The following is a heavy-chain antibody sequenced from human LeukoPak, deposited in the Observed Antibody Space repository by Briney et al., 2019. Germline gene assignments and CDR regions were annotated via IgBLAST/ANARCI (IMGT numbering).Heavy chain of an antibody. V-gene: IGHV4-39*01. CDR3: ARGRVSLEWLLHYYGMDV. D-gene: IGHD3-3*01. CDR1: GGSISSSSYY. CDR2: IYYSGST. J-gene: IGHJ6*02. Sequence: SETLSLTCTVSGGSISSSSYYWGWIRQPPGKGLEWIVSIYYSGSTYYNPSLKSRVTISVDTSKNQFSLKLSSVTAADTAVYYCARGRVSLEWLLHYYGMDVWGQGTTVTVSS.